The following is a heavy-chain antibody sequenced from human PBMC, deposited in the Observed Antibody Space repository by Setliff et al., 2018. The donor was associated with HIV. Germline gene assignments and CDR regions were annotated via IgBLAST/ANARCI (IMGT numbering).Heavy chain of an antibody. J-gene: IGHJ4*02. V-gene: IGHV3-23*01. Sequence: GGSLRLSCAASGFTFSNYAMSWVRQAPGEGLEWVSAILSTGERTFNADSVKGRFTISRDNSKNTVYLQMNSLRAEDTAEYYCAKELAASGLGYFDSWGRGSLVTVSS. CDR1: GFTFSNYA. CDR2: ILSTGERT. D-gene: IGHD3-22*01. CDR3: AKELAASGLGYFDS.